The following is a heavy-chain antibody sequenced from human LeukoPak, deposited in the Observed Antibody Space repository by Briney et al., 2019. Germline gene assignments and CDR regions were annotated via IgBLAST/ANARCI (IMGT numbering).Heavy chain of an antibody. J-gene: IGHJ4*02. Sequence: GGSLRLSCAASGFTFSSYGMHWVRRAPGKGLEWVAVIWYDGSNKYYGDSVKGRFTISRDNSKNSLYLQMNSLRTEDTALYYCASDYCSGGSCYPPVDYWGQGTLVTVSS. CDR2: IWYDGSNK. CDR3: ASDYCSGGSCYPPVDY. D-gene: IGHD2-15*01. CDR1: GFTFSSYG. V-gene: IGHV3-33*01.